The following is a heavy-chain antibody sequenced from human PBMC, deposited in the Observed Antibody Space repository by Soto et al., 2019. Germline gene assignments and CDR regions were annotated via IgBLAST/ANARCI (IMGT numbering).Heavy chain of an antibody. D-gene: IGHD3-3*01. Sequence: GGSLRLSCAASGFTFSSYAMSWVRQAPGKGLEWVSAISGSGGSTYYADSVKGRFTISRDNSKNTLYLQMNSLRAEDTAVYYCAKESRITIFGVVINYYYYGMDVRGQGTTVTVSS. CDR2: ISGSGGST. CDR1: GFTFSSYA. V-gene: IGHV3-23*01. J-gene: IGHJ6*02. CDR3: AKESRITIFGVVINYYYYGMDV.